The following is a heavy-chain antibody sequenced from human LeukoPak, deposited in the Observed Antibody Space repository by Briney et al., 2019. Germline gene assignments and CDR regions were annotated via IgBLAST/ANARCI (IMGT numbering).Heavy chain of an antibody. Sequence: SETLSLTCAVYNGSFSGYYWSWIHQSPGKGLDWIGEINQSGITNYNPSLKSRVTISIDTSKNQFSLKLSSVTAADTAVYYCARAGYYYDSKRKFDPWGQGTLVTVSS. V-gene: IGHV4-34*01. CDR3: ARAGYYYDSKRKFDP. D-gene: IGHD3-22*01. J-gene: IGHJ5*02. CDR2: INQSGIT. CDR1: NGSFSGYY.